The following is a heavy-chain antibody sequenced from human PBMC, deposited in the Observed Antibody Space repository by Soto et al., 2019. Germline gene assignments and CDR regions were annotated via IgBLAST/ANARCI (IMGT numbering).Heavy chain of an antibody. CDR2: IQGGGSI. Sequence: EVLLDESGGGFVQPEGSLRLSCAASGFTVSNNYMTWVRQAPGKGLEWVSVIQGGGSISYADSVMDRFTISRDSSKNTVFLDMNSLRPEDTAVYFCARGEGSGSNALGDWGQGTLVTVSS. J-gene: IGHJ4*02. CDR1: GFTVSNNY. V-gene: IGHV3-66*01. D-gene: IGHD3-10*01. CDR3: ARGEGSGSNALGD.